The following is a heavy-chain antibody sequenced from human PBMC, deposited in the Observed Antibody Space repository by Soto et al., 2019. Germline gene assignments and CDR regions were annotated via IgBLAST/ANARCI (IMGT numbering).Heavy chain of an antibody. CDR3: TTDPSQSIVGATMTLIVLDY. D-gene: IGHD1-26*01. V-gene: IGHV3-15*07. CDR1: GFTFSNAC. CDR2: IKSKTDGGTT. Sequence: PGGSLRLSCAASGFTFSNACMNWVRQAPGKGLEWVGRIKSKTDGGTTDYAAPVKGRFTISRDDSKNTLYLQMNSLKTEDTAVYYCTTDPSQSIVGATMTLIVLDYWGQGTLVTVSS. J-gene: IGHJ4*02.